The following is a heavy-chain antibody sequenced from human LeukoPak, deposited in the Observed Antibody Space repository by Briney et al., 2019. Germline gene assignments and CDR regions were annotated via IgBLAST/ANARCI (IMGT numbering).Heavy chain of an antibody. V-gene: IGHV3-11*05. CDR2: ISSGSDDT. CDR1: GFIFTDYY. CDR3: ARGYNQAPYYYDSSGYYYFDY. Sequence: GGSMTLSCPASGFIFTDYYMNWIRQAPGKGLEWISYISSGSDDTNYAESVKGRFTISRDNAKKSLYLQMNSLRAEDTALYYCARGYNQAPYYYDSSGYYYFDYWGQGTLVTVSS. D-gene: IGHD3-22*01. J-gene: IGHJ4*02.